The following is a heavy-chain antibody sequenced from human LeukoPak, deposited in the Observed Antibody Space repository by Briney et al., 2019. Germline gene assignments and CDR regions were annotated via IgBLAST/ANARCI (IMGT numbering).Heavy chain of an antibody. CDR2: ISSSSSYI. J-gene: IGHJ6*03. Sequence: GGSLRLSCVASGFTFNTYIMTWVRQAPGKGLEWVAAISSSSSYIYYADSVKGRFTISRDNAKNSLYLQMNSLRAEDTAVYYCARVPVAEDYYYYMDVWGKGTTVTVSS. D-gene: IGHD6-13*01. CDR3: ARVPVAEDYYYYMDV. V-gene: IGHV3-21*01. CDR1: GFTFNTYI.